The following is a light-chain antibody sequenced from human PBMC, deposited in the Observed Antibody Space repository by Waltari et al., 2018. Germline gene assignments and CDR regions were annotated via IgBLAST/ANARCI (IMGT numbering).Light chain of an antibody. CDR3: SSYTSSSTPLV. Sequence: QSALTQPASVSGAPGQSITISCTGTSSEVGGYNYVSCYQQPPCKAPKLMIYEVSNRPSGVSNRCSGSKSGSTASLTISVLQAEDEADYYCSSYTSSSTPLVFGGGTKLTVL. V-gene: IGLV2-14*01. J-gene: IGLJ3*02. CDR2: EVS. CDR1: SSEVGGYNY.